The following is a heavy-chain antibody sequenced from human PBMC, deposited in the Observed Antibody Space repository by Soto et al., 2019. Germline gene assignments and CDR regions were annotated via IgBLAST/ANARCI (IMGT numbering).Heavy chain of an antibody. CDR3: ASWNIIKGYYYYGMDV. D-gene: IGHD1-1*01. Sequence: PGGSLRLSCAASGFTFSSYAMHWVRQAPGKGLEWVAVISYDGSNKYYADSVKGRFTISRDNSKNTLYLQMTSLRAEDTAVYYCASWNIIKGYYYYGMDVWGQGTTVTVSS. CDR2: ISYDGSNK. J-gene: IGHJ6*02. V-gene: IGHV3-30-3*01. CDR1: GFTFSSYA.